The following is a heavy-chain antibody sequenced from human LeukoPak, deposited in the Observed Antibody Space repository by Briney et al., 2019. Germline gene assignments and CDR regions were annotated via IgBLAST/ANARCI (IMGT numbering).Heavy chain of an antibody. D-gene: IGHD5-18*01. CDR1: GFTFSSYG. CDR2: IWYDGSNK. Sequence: PGGSLRLSCAASGFTFSSYGMHWVRQAPGKGLEWVAVIWYDGSNKYYADSVKGRFTISRDNSKNTLFLQMNSLRAEDTAVYYCARVPRGYSYGLSVWGQGTLVTVSS. V-gene: IGHV3-33*01. J-gene: IGHJ4*02. CDR3: ARVPRGYSYGLSV.